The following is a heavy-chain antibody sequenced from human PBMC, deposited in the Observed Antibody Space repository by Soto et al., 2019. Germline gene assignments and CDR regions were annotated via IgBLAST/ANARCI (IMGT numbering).Heavy chain of an antibody. CDR1: GGSISSYY. CDR3: ARSPSRNWFDP. J-gene: IGHJ5*02. Sequence: QVQLQESGPGLVKPSETLSLTCAVSGGSISSYYWSWVRQPPGKGLEWIGYISNSGSTNYNPSLKSRVTISIDTSKNQFSLKLSSVTAADTAVYYCARSPSRNWFDPWAQGTLVTVSS. CDR2: ISNSGST. V-gene: IGHV4-59*01.